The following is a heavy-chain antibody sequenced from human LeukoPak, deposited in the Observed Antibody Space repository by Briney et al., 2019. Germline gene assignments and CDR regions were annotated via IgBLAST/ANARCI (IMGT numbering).Heavy chain of an antibody. CDR2: IYNSGST. Sequence: PSETLSLTCTVSGGSVSSGGFYWSWIRQPPGKGLEWIGYIYNSGSTNYNPSLKSRVSISVDTSKNQFSLKLSSVTAADAAVYYCATAVVVVGSTRGYYFDYWGQGTLVTVSP. D-gene: IGHD2-15*01. CDR3: ATAVVVVGSTRGYYFDY. V-gene: IGHV4-61*08. J-gene: IGHJ4*02. CDR1: GGSVSSGGFY.